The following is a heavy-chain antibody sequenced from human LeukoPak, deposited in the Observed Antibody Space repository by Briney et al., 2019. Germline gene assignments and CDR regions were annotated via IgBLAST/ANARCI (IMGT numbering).Heavy chain of an antibody. D-gene: IGHD1/OR15-1a*01. Sequence: ASVKVSCKASGYTFTSYGISWVRQAPGQGLEWMGIINPSGGSTSYAQKFQGRVTMTRDTSTSTVYMELSSLRSEDTAVYYCARGPPVREQQLDYWGQGTLVTVSS. CDR2: INPSGGST. CDR3: ARGPPVREQQLDY. V-gene: IGHV1-46*01. J-gene: IGHJ4*02. CDR1: GYTFTSYG.